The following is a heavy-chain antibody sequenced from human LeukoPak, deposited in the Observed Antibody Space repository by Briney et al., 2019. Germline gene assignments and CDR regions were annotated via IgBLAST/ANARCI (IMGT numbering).Heavy chain of an antibody. CDR2: IWYDGSNR. CDR1: GFIFSSYG. J-gene: IGHJ5*02. V-gene: IGHV3-33*01. Sequence: GTSLRLSCTASGFIFSSYGMNWVRQAPGKGLEWVANIWYDGSNRDYADFARCRFTISRDNSKSTLYLEVNRPTVDDTAIYYCARDREKRSPRNWFDPWGQGTLVTVSS. D-gene: IGHD6-25*01. CDR3: ARDREKRSPRNWFDP.